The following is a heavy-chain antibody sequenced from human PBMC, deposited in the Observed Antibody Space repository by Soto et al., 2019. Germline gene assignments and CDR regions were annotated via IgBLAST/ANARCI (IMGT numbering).Heavy chain of an antibody. J-gene: IGHJ4*02. CDR1: GYTFISYG. Sequence: ASVKVSCKTSGYTFISYGISWVRQAPGQGPEWMGWISAYSGKTSYAQKLQGRVTMTTDTSTSTTYMELRSLGSDDTAVYYCARDLGYCSGASCSRAYWGQRTLVTVSS. V-gene: IGHV1-18*01. D-gene: IGHD2-15*01. CDR3: ARDLGYCSGASCSRAY. CDR2: ISAYSGKT.